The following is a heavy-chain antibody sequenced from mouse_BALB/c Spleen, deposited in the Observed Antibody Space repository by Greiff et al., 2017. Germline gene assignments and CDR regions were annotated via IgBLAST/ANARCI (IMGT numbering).Heavy chain of an antibody. CDR3: AREGYGNYYFDY. Sequence: DVHLVESGPGLVKPSQSLSLTCTVTGYSITSDYAWNWIRQFPGNKLEWMGYISYSGSTSYNPSLKSRISITRDTSKNQFFLQLNSVTTEDTATYYCAREGYGNYYFDYWGQGTTLTVSS. CDR1: GYSITSDYA. J-gene: IGHJ2*01. V-gene: IGHV3-2*02. D-gene: IGHD2-1*01. CDR2: ISYSGST.